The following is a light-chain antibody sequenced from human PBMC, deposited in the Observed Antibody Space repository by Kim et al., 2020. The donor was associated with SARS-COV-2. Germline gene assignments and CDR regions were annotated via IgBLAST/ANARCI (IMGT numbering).Light chain of an antibody. CDR2: AAS. CDR1: QGVSSY. V-gene: IGKV3-11*01. Sequence: EIQLTQSPSALSSSLGDRATLSCRASQGVSSYLAWYQQKPGQAPKLLIYAASNLATGIPSRFSGSGSGTDFTLTISSLQPEDFATYYCLQHSNCPQTFGEGTKVDIK. CDR3: LQHSNCPQT. J-gene: IGKJ1*01.